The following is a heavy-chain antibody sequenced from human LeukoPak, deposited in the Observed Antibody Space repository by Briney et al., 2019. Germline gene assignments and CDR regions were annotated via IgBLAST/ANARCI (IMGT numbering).Heavy chain of an antibody. J-gene: IGHJ4*02. CDR2: IRTQANNDAT. D-gene: IGHD3-9*01. V-gene: IGHV3-73*01. CDR1: GFTFSDSA. Sequence: GGSLRLSCAASGFTFSDSAMHWVRQASGKGLEWLGRIRTQANNDATAYGASVKGRFIISRDDSRNTVYLQMNSLKTEDTAVYYCAGDYNSLTGLNYWGQGTLVTVSS. CDR3: AGDYNSLTGLNY.